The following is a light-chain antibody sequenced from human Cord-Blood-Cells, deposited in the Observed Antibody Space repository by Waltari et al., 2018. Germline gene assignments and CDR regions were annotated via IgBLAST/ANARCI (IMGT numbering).Light chain of an antibody. Sequence: QSALTQPASVSGSPGQSITISCTGTSSDVGSYNLVSWYQQHPGKAPKLMIYEGSKRTSGVSNRFSGSQPVNTASLTISGLQAADEADYYCCSYAGSSNVVFGGGTKLPVL. CDR2: EGS. CDR3: CSYAGSSNVV. J-gene: IGLJ2*01. V-gene: IGLV2-23*01. CDR1: SSDVGSYNL.